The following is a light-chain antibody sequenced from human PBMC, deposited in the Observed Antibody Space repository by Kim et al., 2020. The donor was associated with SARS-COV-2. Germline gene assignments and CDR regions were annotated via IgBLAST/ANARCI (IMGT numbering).Light chain of an antibody. J-gene: IGKJ2*03. CDR2: GAS. V-gene: IGKV3-15*01. CDR1: QSVSTD. Sequence: SPGDRATLSCSACQSVSTDLAWYQHTPGQAPRILIYGASTRATGIPVRFSGSGSGSEFSLTISSLQSEDFAVYYCQQYKNWPPYSFGQGTKVDIK. CDR3: QQYKNWPPYS.